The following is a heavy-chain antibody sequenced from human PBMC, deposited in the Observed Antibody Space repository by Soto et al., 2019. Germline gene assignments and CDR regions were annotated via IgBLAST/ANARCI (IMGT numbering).Heavy chain of an antibody. CDR1: GGTFSSYA. CDR3: ARDSPPPYDFWSGYSKPYNWFDP. D-gene: IGHD3-3*01. Sequence: ASVKVSCKASGGTFSSYAISWVRQAPGQGLEWMGGIIPIFGTANYAQKFQGRVTITADESTSTAYMELSSLRSEDTAVYYCARDSPPPYDFWSGYSKPYNWFDPWGQGNLVTVSS. J-gene: IGHJ5*02. CDR2: IIPIFGTA. V-gene: IGHV1-69*13.